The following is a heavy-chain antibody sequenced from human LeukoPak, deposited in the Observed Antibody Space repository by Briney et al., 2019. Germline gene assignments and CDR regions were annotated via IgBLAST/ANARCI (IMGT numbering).Heavy chain of an antibody. J-gene: IGHJ4*02. CDR2: INPNSGGT. V-gene: IGHV1-2*02. Sequence: VASVKVSCKASGYTFTGYYMHWVRQAPGQGLEWMGWINPNSGGTNYAQKFQGRVTMTGDTSISTAYMELSRLRSDDTAVYYCARAHHLFDYWGQGTLVTVSS. CDR1: GYTFTGYY. CDR3: ARAHHLFDY.